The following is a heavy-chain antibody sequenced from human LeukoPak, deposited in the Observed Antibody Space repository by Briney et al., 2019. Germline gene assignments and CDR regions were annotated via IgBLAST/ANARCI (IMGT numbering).Heavy chain of an antibody. J-gene: IGHJ4*02. D-gene: IGHD3-22*01. CDR3: ASVKGLFDYFDY. V-gene: IGHV3-53*01. CDR2: FYNAGST. Sequence: PGGSLRLSCVASGFTVSNKYMSWVRQAPGKGLEWVSVFYNAGSTYYADSVKGRFTISRDNSKNTLYLQMYSLRAEDTAVYYCASVKGLFDYFDYWGQGILVTVYS. CDR1: GFTVSNKY.